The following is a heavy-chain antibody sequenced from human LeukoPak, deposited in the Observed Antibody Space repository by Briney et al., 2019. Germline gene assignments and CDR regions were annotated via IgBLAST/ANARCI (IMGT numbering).Heavy chain of an antibody. CDR3: ASSSYGDYALFFDY. J-gene: IGHJ4*02. CDR2: IYYSGST. D-gene: IGHD4-17*01. V-gene: IGHV4-39*01. CDR1: AGSISIYY. Sequence: SETLSLTCTVSAGSISIYYWSWIRQPPGKGLEWIGSIYYSGSTYYNPSLKSRVTISVDTSKNQFSLKLSSVTAADTAVYYCASSSYGDYALFFDYWGQGTLVTVSS.